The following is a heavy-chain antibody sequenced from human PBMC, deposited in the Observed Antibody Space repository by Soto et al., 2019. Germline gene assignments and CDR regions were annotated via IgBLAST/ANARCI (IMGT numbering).Heavy chain of an antibody. J-gene: IGHJ6*02. V-gene: IGHV4-34*01. CDR1: GGSFSGYY. CDR3: ARSDYYDSSGYYYKYYYYYYGMDV. CDR2: INHSGST. D-gene: IGHD3-22*01. Sequence: PSETLSLTCAVYGGSFSGYYWSWIRQPPGKGLEWIGEINHSGSTNYNPSLKSRVTISVDTSKNQFSLKLSSVTAADTAVYYCARSDYYDSSGYYYKYYYYYYGMDVWGQGTTVTVS.